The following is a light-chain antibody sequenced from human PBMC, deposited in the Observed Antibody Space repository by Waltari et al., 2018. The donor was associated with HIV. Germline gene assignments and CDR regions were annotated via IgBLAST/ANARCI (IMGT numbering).Light chain of an antibody. J-gene: IGKJ1*01. CDR1: QRVGSSY. CDR2: GAS. CDR3: QQYDSSPRS. Sequence: EVVLTQSPGTLSLSPGARATLSCRAIQRVGSSYLPWFQQKPGQAPRLLSYGASTRATCIPNRFSGSESGTDFTLTISRLEPEDFAVYYCQQYDSSPRSFGQGTKVEI. V-gene: IGKV3-20*01.